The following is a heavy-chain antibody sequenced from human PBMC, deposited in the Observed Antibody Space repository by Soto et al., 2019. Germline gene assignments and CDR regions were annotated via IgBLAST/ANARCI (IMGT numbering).Heavy chain of an antibody. Sequence: SETLSLTCTVSGGSISSSSYYWGWIRQPPGKGLEWIGSIYYSGSTYYNPSLKSRVTISVDTSKNQFSLKLSSVTAADTAVYYCARACFPICTNGVCYDYWGQGTLVTVSS. CDR2: IYYSGST. CDR1: GGSISSSSYY. D-gene: IGHD2-8*01. CDR3: ARACFPICTNGVCYDY. V-gene: IGHV4-39*07. J-gene: IGHJ4*02.